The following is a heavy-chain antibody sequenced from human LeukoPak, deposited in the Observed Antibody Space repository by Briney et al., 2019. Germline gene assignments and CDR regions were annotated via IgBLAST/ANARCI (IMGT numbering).Heavy chain of an antibody. CDR1: GFTFSSYA. CDR2: ISGSGGST. CDR3: AKDPPPEVVPAASSPVY. Sequence: GGSLRLSCAASGFTFSSYAMSWVRQAPGKGLEWVSAISGSGGSTYYADSVKGRFTISRDNSKNTLYLQMNSLRAEDTAVYYCAKDPPPEVVPAASSPVYWGQGTLVTVSS. V-gene: IGHV3-23*01. J-gene: IGHJ4*02. D-gene: IGHD2-2*01.